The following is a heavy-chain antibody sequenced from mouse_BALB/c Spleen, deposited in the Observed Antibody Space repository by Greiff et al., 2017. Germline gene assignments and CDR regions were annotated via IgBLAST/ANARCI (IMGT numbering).Heavy chain of an antibody. CDR3: ARSGTTVGPLDY. J-gene: IGHJ2*01. V-gene: IGHV1-9*01. CDR2: ILPGSGST. D-gene: IGHD1-1*01. CDR1: GYTFSSYW. Sequence: VQLQQSGAELMKPGASVKISCKATGYTFSSYWIEWVKQRPGHGLEWIGEILPGSGSTNYTEKFKGKATFTADTSSNTAYMQLSSLTSEDSAVYYCARSGTTVGPLDYWGQGTTLTVSS.